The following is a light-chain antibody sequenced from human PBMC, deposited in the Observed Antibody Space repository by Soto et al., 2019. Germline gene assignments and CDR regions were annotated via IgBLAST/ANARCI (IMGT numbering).Light chain of an antibody. J-gene: IGLJ2*01. Sequence: QSVLTQPPSVSGAPGQRVTISCTGSSSNIGAGYDVHWYQQVPGTAPKLLIYGNINRPSGVPDRFSGSKSGTSASLAITGLQAEDEADYYCQSYDSSLSASVFGGGTQLTVL. CDR1: SSNIGAGYD. CDR3: QSYDSSLSASV. CDR2: GNI. V-gene: IGLV1-40*01.